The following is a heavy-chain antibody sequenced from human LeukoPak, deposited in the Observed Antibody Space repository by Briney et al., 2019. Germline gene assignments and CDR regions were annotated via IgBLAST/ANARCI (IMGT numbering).Heavy chain of an antibody. J-gene: IGHJ4*02. CDR3: AKDLEHGDYAPSHFDY. V-gene: IGHV3-53*01. Sequence: GGSVRLSCAAFGFTVSVNYMSWVRQAPGKGLECVSVIYSGGNTYYADSVKGRFTISRDNSKNTLYLQMNSLRAEDTAVYYCAKDLEHGDYAPSHFDYWGQGTLVTVSS. CDR1: GFTVSVNY. CDR2: IYSGGNT. D-gene: IGHD4-17*01.